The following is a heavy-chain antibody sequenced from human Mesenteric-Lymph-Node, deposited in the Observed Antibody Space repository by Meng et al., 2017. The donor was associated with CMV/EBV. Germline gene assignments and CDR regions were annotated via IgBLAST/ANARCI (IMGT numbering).Heavy chain of an antibody. CDR2: ISSSGSTI. Sequence: GGSLRLSCAASGFTFSSYEMNWVRQAPGKGLEWVSYISSSGSTIYYADSVKGRFTISRDNGKNSLYLQMNSLRGEDTAVYYCARDFAVVGYYGMDVWGQGTTVTVSS. V-gene: IGHV3-48*03. J-gene: IGHJ6*02. CDR1: GFTFSSYE. D-gene: IGHD2-2*01. CDR3: ARDFAVVGYYGMDV.